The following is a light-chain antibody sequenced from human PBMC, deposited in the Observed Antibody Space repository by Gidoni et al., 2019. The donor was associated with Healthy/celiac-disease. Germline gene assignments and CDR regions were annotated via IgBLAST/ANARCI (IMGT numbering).Light chain of an antibody. CDR2: DAS. CDR1: QSISSW. V-gene: IGKV1-5*01. CDR3: QQYNSYRWT. J-gene: IGKJ1*01. Sequence: DIQMTQSPSTLSASVGDRVTITCRASQSISSWLAWYQQKPGKAPKLLIYDASSLESGVPSSFSGSGSGKEFTLTISSLQPDDFATYYCQQYNSYRWTFXXXTKVEIK.